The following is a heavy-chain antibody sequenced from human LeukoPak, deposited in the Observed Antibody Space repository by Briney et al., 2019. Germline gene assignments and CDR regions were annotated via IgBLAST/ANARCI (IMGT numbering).Heavy chain of an antibody. J-gene: IGHJ4*02. D-gene: IGHD5-18*01. V-gene: IGHV3-11*04. Sequence: GGSLRLSCAASGFTFSDYYMSWTRQAPGKGLEWVSYISSSGSTIYYADSVKGRFTISRDNAKNSLYLQMNSLRAEDTAVYYCARLQLWTGTPLDYWGQGTLVTVSS. CDR2: ISSSGSTI. CDR3: ARLQLWTGTPLDY. CDR1: GFTFSDYY.